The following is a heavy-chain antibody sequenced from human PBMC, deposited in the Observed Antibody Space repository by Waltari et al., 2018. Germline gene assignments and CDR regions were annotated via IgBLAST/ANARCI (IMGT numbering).Heavy chain of an antibody. CDR2: IKQDGTEK. CDR3: ARDRHYYDYSYYMDV. V-gene: IGHV3-7*04. CDR1: GFTFSSYW. J-gene: IGHJ6*03. Sequence: EVQLVESGGGLVQPGGSVRVSCAASGFTFSSYWMSWVRQAPAKGLGGVANVKPEGKGLEWVADIKQDGTEKYFVDSVKGRFTISRDNAKNSLYLQMNSLRADDTAVYYCARDRHYYDYSYYMDVWGKGTTVTVSS. D-gene: IGHD3-10*01.